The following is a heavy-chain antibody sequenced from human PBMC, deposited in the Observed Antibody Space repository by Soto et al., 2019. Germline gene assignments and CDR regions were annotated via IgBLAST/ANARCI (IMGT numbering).Heavy chain of an antibody. CDR2: IKEDGSEK. V-gene: IGHV3-7*01. Sequence: EVQVVESGGGLVQPGGSLRLSCAASGFTFSSYWMSWVRQAPGKGLEWVANIKEDGSEKSYVDSVKGRFTSSRDNAKNSLFLQMTSLGVEDTAVYYCGTHSRSRLLYWGQGTLVTVSS. CDR3: GTHSRSRLLY. D-gene: IGHD3-22*01. J-gene: IGHJ1*01. CDR1: GFTFSSYW.